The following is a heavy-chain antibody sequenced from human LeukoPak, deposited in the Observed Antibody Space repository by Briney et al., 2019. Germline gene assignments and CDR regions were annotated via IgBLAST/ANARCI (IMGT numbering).Heavy chain of an antibody. J-gene: IGHJ4*02. D-gene: IGHD3-10*01. Sequence: GGSLILSCAASGFPFSTYNMNWVRQAPGKGLEWVSSITSSSSYTFYADSVKGRFTISRDNAKNSLYLQMNSLRAEDTAVYYCARSIITMVRGVPFDYWGQGTLVTVSS. CDR2: ITSSSSYT. CDR1: GFPFSTYN. CDR3: ARSIITMVRGVPFDY. V-gene: IGHV3-21*01.